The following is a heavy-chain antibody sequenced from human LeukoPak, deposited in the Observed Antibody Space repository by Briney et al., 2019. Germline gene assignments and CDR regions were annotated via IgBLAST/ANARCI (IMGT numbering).Heavy chain of an antibody. Sequence: GGSLRLSCVASGFTFSAFGMNWVRQAPGKGLEWVSYIGSGSSPIYYADSVKGRFTMSRDNAENSLYLQMNSLRDEDAAVYYCARASRSGYDSWGQGTLVTVSS. J-gene: IGHJ4*02. V-gene: IGHV3-48*02. D-gene: IGHD3-22*01. CDR3: ARASRSGYDS. CDR2: IGSGSSPI. CDR1: GFTFSAFG.